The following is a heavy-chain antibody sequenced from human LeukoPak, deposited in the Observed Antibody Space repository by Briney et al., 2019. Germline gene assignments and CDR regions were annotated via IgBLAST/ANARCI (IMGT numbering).Heavy chain of an antibody. CDR3: ARAHLRLGELSPKRYYYGMDV. CDR2: INPSGGST. J-gene: IGHJ6*02. V-gene: IGHV1-46*01. CDR1: GYTFTSYY. D-gene: IGHD3-16*02. Sequence: ASVKVSCKASGYTFTSYYMHWVRQAPGQGLEWMGIINPSGGSTSYAQKFQGRVTMTRDTSTSTVYMELSSLRSEDTAVYYCARAHLRLGELSPKRYYYGMDVWGQGTTVTVSS.